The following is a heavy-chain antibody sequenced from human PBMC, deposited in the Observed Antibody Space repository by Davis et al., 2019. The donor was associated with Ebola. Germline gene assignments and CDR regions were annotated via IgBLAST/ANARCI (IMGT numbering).Heavy chain of an antibody. D-gene: IGHD3-9*01. V-gene: IGHV3-11*05. CDR3: ARVNAATGYSCFDT. Sequence: GESLKISCAASGFTFSDYYMSWIRQAPGKGLEWVSYISSSSSHTNYADSVKGRFTISRDNVKNSLYLRMNSLRVEDTALYHCARVNAATGYSCFDTWGQGTLVTVSS. CDR2: ISSSSSHT. J-gene: IGHJ5*01. CDR1: GFTFSDYY.